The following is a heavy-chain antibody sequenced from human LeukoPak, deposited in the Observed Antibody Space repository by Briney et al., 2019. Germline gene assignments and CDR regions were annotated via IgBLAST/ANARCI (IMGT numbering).Heavy chain of an antibody. CDR2: IYTSGST. CDR1: GGSLSSYY. J-gene: IGHJ3*02. D-gene: IGHD2-8*01. Sequence: PSETLSLTCTVSGGSLSSYYWSWIRQPAGKGLEWIGRIYTSGSTNYNPSLKSRVTMSVDTSKNQLSLKLSSVTAADTAVYYCARDLGYCTNGVCYRDALDIWGQGTMVTVSS. CDR3: ARDLGYCTNGVCYRDALDI. V-gene: IGHV4-4*07.